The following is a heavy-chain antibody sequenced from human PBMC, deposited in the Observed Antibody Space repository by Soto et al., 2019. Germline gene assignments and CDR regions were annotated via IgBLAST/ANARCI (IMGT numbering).Heavy chain of an antibody. CDR2: IYYSGST. CDR1: GDSISSGDYY. Sequence: PSETLSLTCTVSGDSISSGDYYWSLVRQPPGKGLEWIGYIYYSGSTYYNPSLKSRVTISVDTSKNQFSLKLSSVTAADTAVYYCARESPIPLFDYWGQGTLVTVSS. V-gene: IGHV4-30-4*01. CDR3: ARESPIPLFDY. J-gene: IGHJ4*02.